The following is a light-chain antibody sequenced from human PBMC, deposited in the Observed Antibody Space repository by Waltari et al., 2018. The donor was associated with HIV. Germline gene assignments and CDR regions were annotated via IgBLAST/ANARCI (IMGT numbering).Light chain of an antibody. Sequence: DIQLTQSPSFLSASVGDRVTITCRASQGINHFLAWYQQKPGKAPKLLIYSTSTLYSGVPSKVSGSWSGKKFTLTINRLQPEDFATYYCQQVNRSPLTFGGGTKVEIK. CDR3: QQVNRSPLT. CDR2: STS. J-gene: IGKJ4*01. CDR1: QGINHF. V-gene: IGKV1-9*01.